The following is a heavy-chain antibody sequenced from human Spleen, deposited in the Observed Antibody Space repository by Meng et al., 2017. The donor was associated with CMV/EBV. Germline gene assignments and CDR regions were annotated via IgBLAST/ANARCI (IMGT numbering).Heavy chain of an antibody. V-gene: IGHV3-21*01. CDR2: ISSSSSYI. CDR1: GFTFSSYS. D-gene: IGHD2-2*01. Sequence: GGSLRLSCAASGFTFSSYSMNWVRQAPGKGLEWVSSISSSSSYIYYADSVKGRFTISRDNAKNSLYLQMNSLRAEDTAVYYCAREGYCSSTSCYGEDVWGQGTTVTVSS. CDR3: AREGYCSSTSCYGEDV. J-gene: IGHJ6*02.